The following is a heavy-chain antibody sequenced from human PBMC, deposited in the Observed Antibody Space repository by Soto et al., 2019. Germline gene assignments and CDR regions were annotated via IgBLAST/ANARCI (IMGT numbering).Heavy chain of an antibody. CDR2: TYYRSKWYN. Sequence: SQTLSLTCAISGDSVSSNSASWNWIRQSPSRGLECLGRTYYRSKWYNDYAVSVKSRITINPDTSKNQFSLQLSSVTPDDTAVYYCVRGPEQLVWFDPWGQGTLVTVSS. V-gene: IGHV6-1*01. J-gene: IGHJ5*02. D-gene: IGHD6-6*01. CDR1: GDSVSSNSAS. CDR3: VRGPEQLVWFDP.